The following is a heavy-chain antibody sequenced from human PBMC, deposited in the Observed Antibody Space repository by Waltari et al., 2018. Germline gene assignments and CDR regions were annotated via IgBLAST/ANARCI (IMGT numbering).Heavy chain of an antibody. J-gene: IGHJ4*02. Sequence: QVQLVESGGGVVQPGRSRRLSCAASGLPFGREAMHWVRQAPGKGLEWVAVISYDGSNKYYADSVKGRFTISRDNSKNTLYLQMNSLRAEDTAVYYCARDGPYSSGWLFDYWGQGTLVTVSS. D-gene: IGHD6-19*01. CDR1: GLPFGREA. V-gene: IGHV3-30-3*01. CDR3: ARDGPYSSGWLFDY. CDR2: ISYDGSNK.